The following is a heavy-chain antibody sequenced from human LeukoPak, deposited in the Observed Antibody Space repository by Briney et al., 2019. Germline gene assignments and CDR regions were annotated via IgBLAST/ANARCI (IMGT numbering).Heavy chain of an antibody. Sequence: PGGSLRLSCAASGFTFSSYGMHWVRQAPGKGLEWVAVISYDGSNKYYADSVKGRFTISRDNSKNTLYLQMNSLRAEDTAVYYCAKGRPFRIVVGNHLDVRGQGTTVTVSS. V-gene: IGHV3-30*18. CDR1: GFTFSSYG. CDR3: AKGRPFRIVVGNHLDV. D-gene: IGHD2-15*01. CDR2: ISYDGSNK. J-gene: IGHJ6*02.